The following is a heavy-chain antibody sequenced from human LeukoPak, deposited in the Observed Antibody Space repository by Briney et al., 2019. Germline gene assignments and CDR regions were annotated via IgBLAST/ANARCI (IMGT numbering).Heavy chain of an antibody. J-gene: IGHJ3*02. CDR2: IYYSGST. V-gene: IGHV4-59*01. CDR3: ARGEQLWVLGAFDI. Sequence: SETLSLNCTVSGVSISSYYWSWIRQPPGKGLEWIGYIYYSGSTNYNPSLKSRVTISVDTSKNQFSLKLSSGTAADTAVYYCARGEQLWVLGAFDIWGQGTMVTVSS. D-gene: IGHD5-18*01. CDR1: GVSISSYY.